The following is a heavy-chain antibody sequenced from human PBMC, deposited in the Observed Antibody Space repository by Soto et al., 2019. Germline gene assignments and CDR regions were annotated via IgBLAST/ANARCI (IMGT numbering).Heavy chain of an antibody. CDR3: ARDQGITMIVAATFDY. CDR1: GGSFSGYY. D-gene: IGHD3-22*01. J-gene: IGHJ4*02. Sequence: SETLSLTCAVYGGSFSGYYWSWIRQPPGKGLEWIGEINHSGSTNYNPSLKSRVTISVDTSKNQFSLKLSSVTAADTAVYYCARDQGITMIVAATFDYWCQGTLVTVSS. CDR2: INHSGST. V-gene: IGHV4-34*01.